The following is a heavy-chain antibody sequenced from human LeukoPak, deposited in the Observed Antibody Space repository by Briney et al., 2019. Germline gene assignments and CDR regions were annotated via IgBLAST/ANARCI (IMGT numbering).Heavy chain of an antibody. CDR2: IIPIFGTA. CDR3: ARAGTAMDPFDY. J-gene: IGHJ4*02. Sequence: ASVKVSCKASGGTFSSYAISWVRQAPGQGLEWMGGIIPIFGTANYAQKFQGRVTITADESTSTAYMELSSLRSEDTAVYYCARAGTAMDPFDYWGQGTLVTVSS. CDR1: GGTFSSYA. V-gene: IGHV1-69*01. D-gene: IGHD5-18*01.